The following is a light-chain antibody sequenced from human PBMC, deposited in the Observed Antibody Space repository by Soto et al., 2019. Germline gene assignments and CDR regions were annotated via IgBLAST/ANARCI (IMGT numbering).Light chain of an antibody. J-gene: IGLJ2*01. CDR1: SSDVGGYNY. Sequence: QSALTQPASVSGSPGQSITISCTGTSSDVGGYNYVSWYQQHPGKAPKLMVYDVNRRSPGAPARFFGSKSGNTASLTDSGPHAECGRHYLCSSFTISRNTVIFGGGTKVTVL. V-gene: IGLV2-14*01. CDR3: SSFTISRNTVI. CDR2: DVN.